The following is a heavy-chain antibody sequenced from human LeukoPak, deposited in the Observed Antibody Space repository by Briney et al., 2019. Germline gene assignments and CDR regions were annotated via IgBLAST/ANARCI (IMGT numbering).Heavy chain of an antibody. J-gene: IGHJ4*02. CDR1: GFSFSSNT. CDR3: ARDEDTSALSEY. Sequence: PGGSLRLSCAGSGFSFSSNTMSWVRQAPGRGLEWVSAISNNGGRTDYADSVKGRFTISTDNSKSTLYLHMDSLRAEDTAVYYCARDEDTSALSEYWGQGTLVTVSS. D-gene: IGHD2/OR15-2a*01. V-gene: IGHV3-23*01. CDR2: ISNNGGRT.